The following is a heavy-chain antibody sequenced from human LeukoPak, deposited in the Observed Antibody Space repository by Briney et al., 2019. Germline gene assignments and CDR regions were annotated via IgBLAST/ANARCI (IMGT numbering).Heavy chain of an antibody. Sequence: PSETLSLTCAVYGGSFSGYYWSWIRQPPGKGLEWIGEINHSGSTNYNPSLKSRVTISVDTSKNQFSLKLSSVTAADTAVYYCARGWIKRYSSSWYREPFFGYWGQGTLVTVSS. CDR2: INHSGST. CDR1: GGSFSGYY. V-gene: IGHV4-34*01. D-gene: IGHD6-13*01. CDR3: ARGWIKRYSSSWYREPFFGY. J-gene: IGHJ4*02.